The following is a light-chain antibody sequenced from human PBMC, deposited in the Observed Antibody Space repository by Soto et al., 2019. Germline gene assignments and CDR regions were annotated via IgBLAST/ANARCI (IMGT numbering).Light chain of an antibody. CDR2: GNS. CDR3: QSYDISLSVL. CDR1: SSNIGAGYD. J-gene: IGLJ2*01. V-gene: IGLV1-40*01. Sequence: QSALTQPPSVSGAPGQRVTISCTGSSSNIGAGYDVHWYQQLPGTAPKLLIYGNSNRPSGVPDRFSGSKSGTSASLAITGLQAEDESDYNCQSYDISLSVLFGGGTKVTVL.